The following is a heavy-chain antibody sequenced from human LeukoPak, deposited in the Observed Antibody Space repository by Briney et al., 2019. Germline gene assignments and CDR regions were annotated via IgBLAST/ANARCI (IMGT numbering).Heavy chain of an antibody. Sequence: PGGSLRLSCAASGFTFSSYAVGWVRQAPGKGLEWVSSISDTYGSTYYATPVKGRFTISRDNSKNTLFLQMNSLRVEDTAVYFCAKPGGGNFLTHNYFEAWGQGTLVTVSS. CDR3: AKPGGGNFLTHNYFEA. D-gene: IGHD4-23*01. CDR2: ISDTYGST. V-gene: IGHV3-23*01. CDR1: GFTFSSYA. J-gene: IGHJ5*02.